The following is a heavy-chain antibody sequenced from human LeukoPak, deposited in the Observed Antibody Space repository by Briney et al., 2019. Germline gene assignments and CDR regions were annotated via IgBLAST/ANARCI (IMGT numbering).Heavy chain of an antibody. CDR1: GGSISSYY. J-gene: IGHJ6*02. CDR2: IYTSGST. CDR3: ARFGTSSGWLPYYYYGMDV. V-gene: IGHV4-4*07. Sequence: SETLSLTCTVSGGSISSYYWSWIRQPAGKGLEWIGRIYTSGSTNYNPPLKSRVTMSVDTSKNQFSLKLSSVTAADSAVYYCARFGTSSGWLPYYYYGMDVWGQGTTVTVSS. D-gene: IGHD6-19*01.